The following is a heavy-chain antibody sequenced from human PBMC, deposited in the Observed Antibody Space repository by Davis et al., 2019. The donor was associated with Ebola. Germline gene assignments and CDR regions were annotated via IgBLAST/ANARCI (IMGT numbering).Heavy chain of an antibody. D-gene: IGHD1-26*01. V-gene: IGHV3-74*01. CDR3: ARGYSIWGIVGATY. CDR1: GFTFSSYW. J-gene: IGHJ4*02. CDR2: INSDGSST. Sequence: HTGGSLRLSCAASGFTFSSYWMHWVRQAPGKGLVWVSRINSDGSSTSYADSVKGRFTISRDNAKNTLYLQMNSLRAEDAAVYYCARGYSIWGIVGATYWGQGTLVTVSS.